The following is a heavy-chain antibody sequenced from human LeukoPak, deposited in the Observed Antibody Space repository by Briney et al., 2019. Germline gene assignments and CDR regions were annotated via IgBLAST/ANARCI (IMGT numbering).Heavy chain of an antibody. Sequence: GGSLRLSCAASGFTVSSNYMNWVRQAPGKGLEWGSVIYSGGSTYYADSVKGRFTISRDNSKNTLYLQMNSLRAEDTAVYYCASQTWDAFDIWGQGTMVTVSS. CDR2: IYSGGST. CDR3: ASQTWDAFDI. CDR1: GFTVSSNY. V-gene: IGHV3-53*01. J-gene: IGHJ3*02.